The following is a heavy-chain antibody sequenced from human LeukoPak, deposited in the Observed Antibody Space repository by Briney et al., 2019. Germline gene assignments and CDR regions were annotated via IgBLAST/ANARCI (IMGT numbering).Heavy chain of an antibody. CDR2: ISAYNGNT. J-gene: IGHJ4*02. V-gene: IGHV1-18*01. Sequence: ASVKVSCKASGYTFTSYGISWVRQAPGQGLEWMGWISAYNGNTNYAQKLQGRVTMTTDTSTSTAYMELRSLRSDDTAVYCCAREDGLAPYCSSTSCYTISDYWGQGTLVTVSS. CDR3: AREDGLAPYCSSTSCYTISDY. CDR1: GYTFTSYG. D-gene: IGHD2-2*02.